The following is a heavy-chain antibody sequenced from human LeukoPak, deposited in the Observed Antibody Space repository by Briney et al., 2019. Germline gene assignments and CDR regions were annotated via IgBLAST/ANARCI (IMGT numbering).Heavy chain of an antibody. CDR3: ATDLGYDSSGYYGEA. D-gene: IGHD3-22*01. CDR1: GYTFTSYG. J-gene: IGHJ4*02. Sequence: ASVKVSCKASGYTFTSYGISWVRQAPGKGLEWMGGFDPEDGETIYAQKFQGRVTMTEDTSTDTAYMELSSLRSEDTAVYYCATDLGYDSSGYYGEAWGQGTLVTVSS. CDR2: FDPEDGET. V-gene: IGHV1-24*01.